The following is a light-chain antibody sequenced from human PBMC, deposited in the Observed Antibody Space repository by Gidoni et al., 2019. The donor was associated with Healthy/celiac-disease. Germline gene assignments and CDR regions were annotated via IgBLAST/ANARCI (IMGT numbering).Light chain of an antibody. Sequence: DIQMSQSPSSLSASVADRVTITCQASQDISHYLNWYQQKPGKAPKLLIYDASNLETGVPSRFSGSGSGTYFTFTISSLQPEDIATYYCQQCDNLPITFGQGTRLEIK. CDR3: QQCDNLPIT. J-gene: IGKJ5*01. V-gene: IGKV1-33*01. CDR1: QDISHY. CDR2: DAS.